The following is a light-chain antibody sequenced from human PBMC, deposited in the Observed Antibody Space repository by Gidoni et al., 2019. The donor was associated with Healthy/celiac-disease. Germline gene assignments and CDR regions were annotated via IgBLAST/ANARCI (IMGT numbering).Light chain of an antibody. V-gene: IGKV1-9*01. Sequence: IHLTQSPSSLSASVGDRVTITCRARQGISSYLAWYQQQPGKAPKLLIYAASTLQSGVPSRFSGSGSGTDFTLTISSLQPEDFATYYCQQLNSYLALTFGGGTKVEIK. CDR2: AAS. CDR3: QQLNSYLALT. CDR1: QGISSY. J-gene: IGKJ4*01.